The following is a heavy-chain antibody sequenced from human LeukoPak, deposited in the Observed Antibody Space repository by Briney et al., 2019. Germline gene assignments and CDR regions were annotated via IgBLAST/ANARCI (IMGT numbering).Heavy chain of an antibody. D-gene: IGHD1-26*01. V-gene: IGHV1-69*05. CDR1: GGTFSSYA. CDR2: IIPIFGTA. J-gene: IGHJ4*02. Sequence: SVKVSRKASGGTFSSYAISWVRQAPGQGLEWMGRIIPIFGTANYAQKFQGRVTITTDESTSTAYMELSSLRSEDTAVYYCARTPYSGSQFDYWGQGTLVTVSS. CDR3: ARTPYSGSQFDY.